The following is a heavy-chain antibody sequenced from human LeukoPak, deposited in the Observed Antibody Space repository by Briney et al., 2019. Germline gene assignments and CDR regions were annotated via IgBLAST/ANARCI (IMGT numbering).Heavy chain of an antibody. J-gene: IGHJ4*02. CDR1: GFTFTSYG. Sequence: GGSLRLSCAASGFTFTSYGMHWVRQAPGKGLEWVGMIWYDGSHIKYADSVEGRFSISRDTSKNTLYLQVNSLRADDTAVYYCARGIPIPATHPIDYWGQGSPVTVSS. V-gene: IGHV3-33*03. CDR3: ARGIPIPATHPIDY. D-gene: IGHD2-21*01. CDR2: IWYDGSHI.